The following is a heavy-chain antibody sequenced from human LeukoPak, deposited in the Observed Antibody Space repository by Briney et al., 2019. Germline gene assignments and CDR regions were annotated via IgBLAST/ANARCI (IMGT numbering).Heavy chain of an antibody. CDR1: GGSISSSNSY. CDR2: IFYSGDT. V-gene: IGHV4-39*07. J-gene: IGHJ2*01. Sequence: PSGTLSLTCTVSGGSISSSNSYWGWIRQPPGEGLEWIGSIFYSGDTYYNPSLKSRVTISVDRSKNQFFLRLRSMTAADTAVYYCARDRPRNWYFDLWGRGTLVTVSS. CDR3: ARDRPRNWYFDL.